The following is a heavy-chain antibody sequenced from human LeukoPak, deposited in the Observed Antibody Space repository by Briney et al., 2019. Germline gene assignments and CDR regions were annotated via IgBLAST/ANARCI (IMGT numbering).Heavy chain of an antibody. CDR2: ISSSGSTI. CDR3: ARIGGAFDY. V-gene: IGHV3-48*03. J-gene: IGHJ4*02. D-gene: IGHD2-21*01. Sequence: QSGGSLRLSCAASGFTFSSYEMNWVRQAPGKGLEWVSYISSSGSTIYYADSVEGRFTISRDDAKNSLYLQMNSLRAEDTAVYYCARIGGAFDYWGQGTLVTVSS. CDR1: GFTFSSYE.